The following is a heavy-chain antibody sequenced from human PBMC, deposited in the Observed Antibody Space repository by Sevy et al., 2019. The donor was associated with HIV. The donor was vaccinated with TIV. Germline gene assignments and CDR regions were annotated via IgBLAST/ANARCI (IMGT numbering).Heavy chain of an antibody. J-gene: IGHJ6*02. D-gene: IGHD6-19*01. Sequence: GGSLRLSCVASGFTFSTYSMNWVRQAPGKGLEWVSSISGLSNYIYYSDSVRGRFTISRDNAKNSLYLQMNSLRAEDTALYYCARLGSSGWAGMDVWAKGPRSPSP. CDR1: GFTFSTYS. CDR3: ARLGSSGWAGMDV. CDR2: ISGLSNYI. V-gene: IGHV3-21*01.